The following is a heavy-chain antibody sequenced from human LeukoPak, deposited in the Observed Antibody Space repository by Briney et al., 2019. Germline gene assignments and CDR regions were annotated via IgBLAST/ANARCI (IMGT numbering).Heavy chain of an antibody. D-gene: IGHD3-3*01. Sequence: SETLSLTCTVSGGSISSSSYYWGWIRQPPGKGLEWIGEINRSGSTNYNPSLKNRVTMSVNTSKNQFSLKLSSVTAADTAVYYCTRASYDFGSGYLRGWFGPWGQGTLVTVSS. V-gene: IGHV4-39*07. CDR2: INRSGST. CDR1: GGSISSSSYY. CDR3: TRASYDFGSGYLRGWFGP. J-gene: IGHJ5*02.